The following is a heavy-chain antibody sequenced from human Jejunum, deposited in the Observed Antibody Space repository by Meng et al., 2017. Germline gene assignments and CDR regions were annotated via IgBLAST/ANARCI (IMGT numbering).Heavy chain of an antibody. Sequence: QLQLLQWGAGLLKPSETPPPTCTVYGDSFTDYYWNWIRQPPGKGLEWIGEIHHSGSTNYNPSLESRVTISRDTSKKQFSLRLSSVTAADTAVYYCARRIRGGSYLGWGQGTLVTVSS. CDR3: ARRIRGGSYLG. J-gene: IGHJ4*02. CDR2: IHHSGST. D-gene: IGHD1-26*01. CDR1: GDSFTDYY. V-gene: IGHV4-34*01.